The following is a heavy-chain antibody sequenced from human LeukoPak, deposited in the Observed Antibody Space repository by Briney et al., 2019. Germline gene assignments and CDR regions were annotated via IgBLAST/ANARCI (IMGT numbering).Heavy chain of an antibody. Sequence: SQTLSLTCAISGDSVSRDSIAWNWIRQSPSRGLEWLGRTYFKSAWYNDYAVSVKGRIIINPDTSKNQFSLQLNSVTPEDTAVYYCARGTGWPQFDYWGQGTLVTVSS. J-gene: IGHJ4*02. CDR3: ARGTGWPQFDY. D-gene: IGHD6-19*01. CDR2: TYFKSAWYN. CDR1: GDSVSRDSIA. V-gene: IGHV6-1*01.